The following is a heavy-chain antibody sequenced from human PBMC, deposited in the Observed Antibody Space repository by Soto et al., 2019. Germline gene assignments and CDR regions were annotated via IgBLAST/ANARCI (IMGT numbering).Heavy chain of an antibody. CDR3: ARDQHAYYDFWSGYSTPDY. CDR1: GFTFSSYA. D-gene: IGHD3-3*01. V-gene: IGHV3-30-3*01. CDR2: ISYDGSNK. Sequence: GGSLRLSCAASGFTFSSYAMHWVRQAPGKGLEWVAVISYDGSNKYYADSVKGRFTISRDNSKNTLYLQMNSLRAEDTAVYYCARDQHAYYDFWSGYSTPDYWGQGTLVTVSS. J-gene: IGHJ4*02.